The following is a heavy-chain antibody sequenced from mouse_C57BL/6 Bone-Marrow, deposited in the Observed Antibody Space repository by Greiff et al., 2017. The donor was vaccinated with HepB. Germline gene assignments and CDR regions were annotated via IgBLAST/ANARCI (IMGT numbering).Heavy chain of an antibody. CDR1: GYTFTDYY. CDR2: INPYNGGT. D-gene: IGHD1-1*01. CDR3: ARPYYDGSSGFAY. J-gene: IGHJ3*01. V-gene: IGHV1-19*01. Sequence: EVQLQQSGPVLVKPGASVKMSCKASGYTFTDYYMNWVKQSHGKSLEWIGVINPYNGGTSYNQKFKGKATLTVDKSSSTAYMELNSLTSEDSAVYYCARPYYDGSSGFAYWGQGTLVTVCA.